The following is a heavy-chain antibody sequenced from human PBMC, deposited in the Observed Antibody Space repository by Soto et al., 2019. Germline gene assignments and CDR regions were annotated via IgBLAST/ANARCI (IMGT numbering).Heavy chain of an antibody. V-gene: IGHV3-30*18. Sequence: QVQLVESGGGVVQPGRSLRLSCAASGFTFSSYGMHWVRQAPGKGLEWVAVISYDGSNKYYADSVKGRFTISRDNSKNTLYLQMNSLRAEDMAVYYCAKDLLLWFGELALIDQGYYYYGMDVWGQGTTVTVSS. CDR1: GFTFSSYG. CDR3: AKDLLLWFGELALIDQGYYYYGMDV. CDR2: ISYDGSNK. J-gene: IGHJ6*02. D-gene: IGHD3-10*01.